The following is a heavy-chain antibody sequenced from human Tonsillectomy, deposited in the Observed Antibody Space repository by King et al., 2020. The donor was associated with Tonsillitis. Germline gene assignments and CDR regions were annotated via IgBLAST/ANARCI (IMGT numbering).Heavy chain of an antibody. Sequence: QLVQSGGGLVQPGGSLRLSCAASGFTFSSYAMNWVRQAPGKGLEWVSVIYSGGSSTYYADSVKGRFTISRDDSKNTLYLQMNSLRAEDKAVYYCARDQGYGDYPPPYYFDCWGQGTLVTVSS. CDR2: IYSGGSST. J-gene: IGHJ4*02. CDR3: ARDQGYGDYPPPYYFDC. V-gene: IGHV3-23*03. D-gene: IGHD4-17*01. CDR1: GFTFSSYA.